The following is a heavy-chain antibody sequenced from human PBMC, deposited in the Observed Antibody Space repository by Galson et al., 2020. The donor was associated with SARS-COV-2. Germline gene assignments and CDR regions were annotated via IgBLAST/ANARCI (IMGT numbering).Heavy chain of an antibody. Sequence: NSGGSLRLSCAASGFTFNNHHMNWVRQAPGKGLEWVSTITSTGSYIYYAGSVKGRFTIARDNAKNSVSLEMSSLRVDDTAVYYCARDQIGSKSLGFDSWGQGTLVIVSS. V-gene: IGHV3-21*01. D-gene: IGHD4-4*01. J-gene: IGHJ4*02. CDR1: GFTFNNHH. CDR2: ITSTGSYI. CDR3: ARDQIGSKSLGFDS.